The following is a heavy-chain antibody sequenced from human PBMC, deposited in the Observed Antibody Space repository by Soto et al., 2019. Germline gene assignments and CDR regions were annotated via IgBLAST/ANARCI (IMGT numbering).Heavy chain of an antibody. CDR1: GYTFTGYA. J-gene: IGHJ4*02. Sequence: ASVKVSCKASGYTFTGYAMHWVRQAPGQRLEWMGWINAGNGNTKYSQKFQGRVTITRDTSASTAYMELSSLRSEDTAVYYCARDGGNYCSGGSCYVFDYWGQGTLVTVSS. V-gene: IGHV1-3*01. D-gene: IGHD2-15*01. CDR2: INAGNGNT. CDR3: ARDGGNYCSGGSCYVFDY.